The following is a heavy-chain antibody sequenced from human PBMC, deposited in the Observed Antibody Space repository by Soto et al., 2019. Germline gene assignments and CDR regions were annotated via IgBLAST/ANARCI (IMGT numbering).Heavy chain of an antibody. Sequence: QVQLVESGGGVVQPGRSLRLSCTASGFTFSGYGMHWVRQTPAKGLEWVAMIWYDGSDEYYGDSVKGRFTISRDNFKNTLYLQLNSLRDEDTAVYYCARIATAGTVSDAFEVWGPGTMVNVSS. CDR2: IWYDGSDE. D-gene: IGHD6-13*01. J-gene: IGHJ3*01. V-gene: IGHV3-33*01. CDR3: ARIATAGTVSDAFEV. CDR1: GFTFSGYG.